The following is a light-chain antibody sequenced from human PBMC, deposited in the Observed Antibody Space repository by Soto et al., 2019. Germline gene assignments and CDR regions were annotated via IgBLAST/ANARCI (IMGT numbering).Light chain of an antibody. J-gene: IGLJ1*01. V-gene: IGLV2-14*01. CDR2: EIF. CDR1: TNDIGAFDY. CDR3: SSYTKNNAHV. Sequence: QSVLTQPASVSASPGQSISISCTGTTNDIGAFDYVSWYQQHPGKAPKLIIYEIFNRPSGVSHRFSGSKSGNSASLTISGLQAEDEADYYCSSYTKNNAHVFGGGTKVTV.